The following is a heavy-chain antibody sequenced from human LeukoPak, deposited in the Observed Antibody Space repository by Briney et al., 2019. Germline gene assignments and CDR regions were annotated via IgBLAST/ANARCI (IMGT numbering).Heavy chain of an antibody. CDR1: GYSISSGYY. D-gene: IGHD3-22*01. V-gene: IGHV4-38-2*02. J-gene: IGHJ4*02. CDR3: ARAGDYYDSSGYYPN. Sequence: PSETLSLTCTVSGYSISSGYYWGWIRQPPGKGLEWIGSIYHSGSTYYNPSLKSRVTISVDTSKNQFSLKLSSVTAADTAVYYCARAGDYYDSSGYYPNWGQGTLVTVSS. CDR2: IYHSGST.